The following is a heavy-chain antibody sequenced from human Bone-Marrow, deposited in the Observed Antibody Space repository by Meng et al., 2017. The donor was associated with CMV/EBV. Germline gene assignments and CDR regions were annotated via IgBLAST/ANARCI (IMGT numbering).Heavy chain of an antibody. D-gene: IGHD1-1*01. Sequence: SETLSLTCTVSGGSVTRGNYCWNWIRQPPGEGLEWIGWIHYTGSINYNPSGKSRATKTLHTSKNLSSLKVTSVTAADTAVYYWARPTTGPGDYWGQGTLVTVSS. CDR2: IHYTGSI. J-gene: IGHJ4*02. CDR3: ARPTTGPGDY. CDR1: GGSVTRGNYC. V-gene: IGHV4-61*01.